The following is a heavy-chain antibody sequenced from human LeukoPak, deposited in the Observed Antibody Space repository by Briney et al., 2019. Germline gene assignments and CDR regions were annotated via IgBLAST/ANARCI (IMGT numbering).Heavy chain of an antibody. Sequence: SETLSLTRTVSGGSISSSSYYWGWIRQPPGKGLEWIGSIYYSGSTYYNPSLKSRVTISVDTSKNQFSLKLSSVTAADTAVYYCARHEYHFDYWGQGTLVTVSS. CDR3: ARHEYHFDY. D-gene: IGHD6-6*01. CDR1: GGSISSSSYY. CDR2: IYYSGST. V-gene: IGHV4-39*01. J-gene: IGHJ4*02.